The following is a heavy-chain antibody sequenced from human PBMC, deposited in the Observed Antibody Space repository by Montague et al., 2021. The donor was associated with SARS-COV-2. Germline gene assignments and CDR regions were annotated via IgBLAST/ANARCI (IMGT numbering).Heavy chain of an antibody. CDR3: ARVRARITMIVVVINGGFDP. CDR2: IYYSGXT. V-gene: IGHV4-31*03. J-gene: IGHJ5*02. Sequence: TLSLTCTVSGGSISSGGYYWSWIRQHPGKGLEWIGYIYYSGXTXYXXXXKXRVTISVDTSKNQFSLKLRSVTAADTAVYYCARVRARITMIVVVINGGFDPWGQGTLVTVSS. CDR1: GGSISSGGYY. D-gene: IGHD3-22*01.